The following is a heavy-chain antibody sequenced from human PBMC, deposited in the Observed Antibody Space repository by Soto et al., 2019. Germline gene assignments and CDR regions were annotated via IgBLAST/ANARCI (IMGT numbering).Heavy chain of an antibody. J-gene: IGHJ4*02. CDR2: IYYSGST. V-gene: IGHV4-39*01. Sequence: SETLSLTCTVSGGSISSSSYYWGWIRQPPGKGLEWIGSIYYSGSTYYNPSLKSRVTISVDTSKNQFSLKLSSVTAADTAVYYCARPGEVKQWLRFDYWGQGTLVTVSS. CDR1: GGSISSSSYY. D-gene: IGHD6-19*01. CDR3: ARPGEVKQWLRFDY.